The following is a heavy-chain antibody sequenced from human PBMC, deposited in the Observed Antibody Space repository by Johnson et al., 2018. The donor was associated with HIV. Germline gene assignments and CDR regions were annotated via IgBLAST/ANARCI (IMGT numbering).Heavy chain of an antibody. Sequence: VQLVESGGGLVQPGGSLRLSCAASGFTFSSYWMTWVRQAPGRGLEWVANINQGGSEQYYVDSVKGRFTISRDNSKNTLYLQMNSLRAEDTAVYYCARGGLGDYVVAFDIWGQGTMVTVSS. CDR2: INQGGSEQ. V-gene: IGHV3-7*01. CDR3: ARGGLGDYVVAFDI. J-gene: IGHJ3*02. D-gene: IGHD4-17*01. CDR1: GFTFSSYW.